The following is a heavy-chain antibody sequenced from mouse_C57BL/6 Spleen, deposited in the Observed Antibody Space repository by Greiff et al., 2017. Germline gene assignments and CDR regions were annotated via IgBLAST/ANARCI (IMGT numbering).Heavy chain of an antibody. CDR1: GYTFTSYW. CDR2: IHPNSGST. D-gene: IGHD2-5*01. J-gene: IGHJ2*01. V-gene: IGHV1-64*01. Sequence: HVQLKQPGAELVKPGASVKLSCKASGYTFTSYWMHWVKQRPGQGLEWIGMIHPNSGSTNYNEKFKSKATLTVDNSSSTAYMQLSSLTSEYSAVYYCASNSNYNYWGQGTTLTVSS. CDR3: ASNSNYNY.